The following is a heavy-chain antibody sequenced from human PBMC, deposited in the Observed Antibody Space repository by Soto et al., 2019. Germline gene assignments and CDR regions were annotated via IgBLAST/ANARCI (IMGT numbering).Heavy chain of an antibody. J-gene: IGHJ3*02. CDR3: ARMSSGYDTFDI. CDR1: GFTFSDHY. Sequence: GGSLRLSCAASGFTFSDHYMSWIRQAPGKGLEWVSYISRTADIIYYADSVKGRFTISRDNAKNSVFLLMNSLRAEDTAIYYCARMSSGYDTFDIWGQGTMVTVSS. V-gene: IGHV3-11*01. CDR2: ISRTADII. D-gene: IGHD3-10*01.